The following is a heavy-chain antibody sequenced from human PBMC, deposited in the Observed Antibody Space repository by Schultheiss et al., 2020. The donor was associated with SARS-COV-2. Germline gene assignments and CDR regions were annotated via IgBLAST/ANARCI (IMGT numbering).Heavy chain of an antibody. Sequence: SETLSLTCTVSGGSVSSGSYYWSWIRQPPGKGLEWIGYIYYSGSTNYNPSLKSRVTMSVDTSKNQFSLKLSSVTAADTAVYYCARRRAIVVVVAATRGGMDVWGQGTTGTVSS. CDR1: GGSVSSGSYY. CDR2: IYYSGST. D-gene: IGHD2-15*01. J-gene: IGHJ6*02. V-gene: IGHV4-61*01. CDR3: ARRRAIVVVVAATRGGMDV.